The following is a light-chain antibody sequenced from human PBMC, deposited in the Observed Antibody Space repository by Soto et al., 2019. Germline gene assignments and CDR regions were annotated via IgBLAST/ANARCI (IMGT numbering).Light chain of an antibody. J-gene: IGKJ4*01. CDR1: QGIRND. CDR2: AAS. V-gene: IGKV1-6*01. CDR3: QQFGTSRLT. Sequence: AIQMTQSPSSLSASVGDIVTITFRASQGIRNDLGWYQQKPGKAPKLLIYAASSLQSGVPSRFSGSGSGTDFTLTISRLEPEDFAMYYCQQFGTSRLTFGGGTKVDI.